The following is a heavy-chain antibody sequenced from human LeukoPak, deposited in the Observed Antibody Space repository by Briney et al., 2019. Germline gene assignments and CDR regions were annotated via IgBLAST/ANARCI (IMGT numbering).Heavy chain of an antibody. CDR3: AKDSVYSSSPWGH. CDR2: ISGSGGST. V-gene: IGHV3-23*01. J-gene: IGHJ4*02. Sequence: PGGSLRLSCAASGFTFSSYAMSWVRQAPGKGLAWVSAISGSGGSTYYADSVKGRFTISRDNSKNTLYLQMNSLRAEDTAVYYCAKDSVYSSSPWGHWGQGTLVTVSS. D-gene: IGHD6-6*01. CDR1: GFTFSSYA.